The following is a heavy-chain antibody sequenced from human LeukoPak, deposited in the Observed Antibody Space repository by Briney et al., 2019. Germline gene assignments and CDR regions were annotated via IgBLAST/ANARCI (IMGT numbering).Heavy chain of an antibody. CDR1: GFTFDDYA. CDR3: ARVWGYCSGGSCYAFDI. D-gene: IGHD2-15*01. J-gene: IGHJ3*02. CDR2: ISSSSSYI. Sequence: GGSLRLSCAASGFTFDDYAMHWVRQAPGKGLEWVSSISSSSSYIYYADSVKGRFTISRDNAKNSLYLQMNSLRAEDTAVYYCARVWGYCSGGSCYAFDIWGQGTMVTVSS. V-gene: IGHV3-21*01.